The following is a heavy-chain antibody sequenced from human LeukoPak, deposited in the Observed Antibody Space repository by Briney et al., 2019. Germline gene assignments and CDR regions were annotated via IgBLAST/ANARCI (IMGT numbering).Heavy chain of an antibody. Sequence: SETLSLTCAVYGGSFSGYYWSWIRQPPGKGLEWIGEINHSGSTNYNPSLKSRVTISVDTSKNQFSLKLSSVTAADTAVYYCARAKHPVYDILTGYSNWFDPWGQGTLVTVSS. V-gene: IGHV4-34*01. CDR3: ARAKHPVYDILTGYSNWFDP. CDR1: GGSFSGYY. D-gene: IGHD3-9*01. CDR2: INHSGST. J-gene: IGHJ5*02.